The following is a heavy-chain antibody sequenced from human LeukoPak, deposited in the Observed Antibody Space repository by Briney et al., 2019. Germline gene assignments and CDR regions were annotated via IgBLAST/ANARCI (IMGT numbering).Heavy chain of an antibody. CDR2: ISGSGRSI. V-gene: IGHV3-48*01. J-gene: IGHJ5*02. Sequence: TGGSLRLSCAASGFTFSAYSMNWIRQAPGKGLEWISYISGSGRSIFSADSVRGRFTISRDNANNSSFLQMNSLRAEDTAVYYCARGRYYDTSAYNYFDPWGQGTLVTVSS. D-gene: IGHD3-22*01. CDR1: GFTFSAYS. CDR3: ARGRYYDTSAYNYFDP.